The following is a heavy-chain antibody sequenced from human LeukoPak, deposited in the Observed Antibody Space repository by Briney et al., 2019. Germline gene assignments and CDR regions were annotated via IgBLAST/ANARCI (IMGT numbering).Heavy chain of an antibody. Sequence: GGSLRLSCAASGFTFSNHGMNWVRQAPGKGLEWVSGISPSGDITYYADSVKGRFTISRDNSKNTLYLEVISLTAEHTAVYYCAKDDAWLRFGEWSQGTLVTVSS. CDR3: AKDDAWLRFGE. V-gene: IGHV3-23*01. J-gene: IGHJ4*02. CDR2: ISPSGDIT. CDR1: GFTFSNHG. D-gene: IGHD3-10*01.